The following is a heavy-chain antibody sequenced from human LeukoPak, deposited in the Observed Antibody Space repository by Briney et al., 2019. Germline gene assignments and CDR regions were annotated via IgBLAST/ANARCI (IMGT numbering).Heavy chain of an antibody. D-gene: IGHD2-2*01. V-gene: IGHV4-34*01. J-gene: IGHJ4*02. Sequence: SETLSLTCAVYGGSFSGYYWSWIRQPPGKGLEWIGEINHSGSTNYNPSLKSRVTISVDTSKNQFSLRLTSVTAADTAVYYCARSPTKRVPEDYWGQGTLVTVSS. CDR3: ARSPTKRVPEDY. CDR2: INHSGST. CDR1: GGSFSGYY.